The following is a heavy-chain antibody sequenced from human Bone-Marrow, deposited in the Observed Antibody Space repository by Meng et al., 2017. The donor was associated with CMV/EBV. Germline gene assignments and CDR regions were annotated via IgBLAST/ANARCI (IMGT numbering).Heavy chain of an antibody. CDR2: INAGNGNT. CDR3: AREGSYDFWSGYDYYFDY. J-gene: IGHJ4*02. V-gene: IGHV1-3*01. D-gene: IGHD3-3*01. CDR1: YTFTSYA. Sequence: YTFTSYAMHWVRKAPGQRLEWMGWINAGNGNTKYSQKFQGRVTITRDTSASTAYMELSSLRSEDTAVYYCAREGSYDFWSGYDYYFDYWGQGTLVTVSS.